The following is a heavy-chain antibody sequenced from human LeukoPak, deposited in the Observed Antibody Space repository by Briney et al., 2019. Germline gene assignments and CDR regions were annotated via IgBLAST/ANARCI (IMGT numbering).Heavy chain of an antibody. J-gene: IGHJ4*02. Sequence: ASVKVSCKASGYTFTSYYMHWVRQAPGQGLEWMGIINPSGGSTSYAQKFQGIVTMTRDTSTSTVYMELSSLRSEDTAVYYCARDLYGDYYFDYWGQGTLVTVSS. D-gene: IGHD4-17*01. CDR3: ARDLYGDYYFDY. CDR2: INPSGGST. CDR1: GYTFTSYY. V-gene: IGHV1-46*01.